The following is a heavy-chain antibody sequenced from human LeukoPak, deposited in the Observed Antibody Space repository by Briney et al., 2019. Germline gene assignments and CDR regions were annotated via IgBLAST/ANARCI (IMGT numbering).Heavy chain of an antibody. CDR3: ARLCSTTSCYGRFGMDV. V-gene: IGHV1-18*04. D-gene: IGHD2-2*01. Sequence: GASVKVSCKASGYTFTSYAISWVRQAPGQGLEWMGWISAYNGNTNYAQKLQGRVTMTTDTSTTTAYMELRSLRSDDTAVYYCARLCSTTSCYGRFGMDVWGKGTTVTVSS. CDR2: ISAYNGNT. J-gene: IGHJ6*04. CDR1: GYTFTSYA.